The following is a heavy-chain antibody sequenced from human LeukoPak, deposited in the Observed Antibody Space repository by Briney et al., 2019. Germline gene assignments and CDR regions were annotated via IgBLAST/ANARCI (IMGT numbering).Heavy chain of an antibody. Sequence: SETLSLTCTVSLDSTTSNIWSWIRLPPGKELEFIGYISYSGSTNYNPSLKSRVTISVDTSKNQFSLKLSSVTAADTAVYYCARESLGLDGNSYMTGRQDFWGQGTLVTVSP. CDR2: ISYSGST. V-gene: IGHV4-59*13. D-gene: IGHD1-26*01. CDR1: LDSTTSNI. CDR3: ARESLGLDGNSYMTGRQDF. J-gene: IGHJ4*02.